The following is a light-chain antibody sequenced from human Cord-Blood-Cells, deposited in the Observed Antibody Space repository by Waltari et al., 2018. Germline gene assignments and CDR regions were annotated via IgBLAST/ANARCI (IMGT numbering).Light chain of an antibody. CDR2: EVS. CDR1: SSDVGSYNL. Sequence: QSALTQPASVSGSPGQSITISCTGTSSDVGSYNLVSWYQQHPVKAPKLMLYEVSKRPSGVSNRFSGSKSGNTASLTISGLQAEDEADYYCCSYAGSSTVVFGGGTKLTVL. V-gene: IGLV2-23*02. CDR3: CSYAGSSTVV. J-gene: IGLJ2*01.